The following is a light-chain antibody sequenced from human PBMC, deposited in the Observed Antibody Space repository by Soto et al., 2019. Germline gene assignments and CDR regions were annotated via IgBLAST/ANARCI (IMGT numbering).Light chain of an antibody. J-gene: IGKJ5*01. CDR3: QKYNSAPRSIT. V-gene: IGKV1-27*01. CDR2: AAS. CDR1: QGISNY. Sequence: DIQMTQSPSSLSASVGDRVTITCRASQGISNYLAWYQQKPGKVPKLLIYAASTLQSGVPSRFSGSGSGTDFTLTISSLQPEDVATYYCQKYNSAPRSITFGQGTRLEIK.